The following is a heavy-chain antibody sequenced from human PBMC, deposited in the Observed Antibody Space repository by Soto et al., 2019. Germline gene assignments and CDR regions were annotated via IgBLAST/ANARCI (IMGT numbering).Heavy chain of an antibody. CDR3: ARVVRITMVRGVQPGVGY. D-gene: IGHD3-10*01. V-gene: IGHV1-8*01. Sequence: GASVKVSCKASGYTFTSYDINWVRQATGQGLEWMGWMNPNSGNTGYAQKFQGRVTMTRNTSISTAYMELSSLRSEDTAVYYCARVVRITMVRGVQPGVGYWGQGTLVTVSS. J-gene: IGHJ4*02. CDR2: MNPNSGNT. CDR1: GYTFTSYD.